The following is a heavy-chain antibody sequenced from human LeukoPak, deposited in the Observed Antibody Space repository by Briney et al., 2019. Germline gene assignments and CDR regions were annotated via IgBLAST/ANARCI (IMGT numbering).Heavy chain of an antibody. Sequence: SETLSLTCAVYGGSFSGYYWSWIRQPPGKGLEWIGRIYISGSTKYNPSLKSRVTISLDTSKNQFSLKLSSVTAADTAVYYCARAPVYYFDSWGQGTPVTVSS. CDR2: IYISGST. CDR3: ARAPVYYFDS. J-gene: IGHJ4*02. V-gene: IGHV4-4*08. CDR1: GGSFSGYY.